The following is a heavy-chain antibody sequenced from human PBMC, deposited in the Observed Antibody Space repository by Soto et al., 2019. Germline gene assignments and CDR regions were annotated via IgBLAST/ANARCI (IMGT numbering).Heavy chain of an antibody. CDR3: VSGRGVTTFDY. J-gene: IGHJ4*02. D-gene: IGHD4-17*01. CDR1: GGSFRGYY. Sequence: PSETLSLTCAVYGGSFRGYYWSWIRQPPGKGLEWIGEINHSGSTNYNPSLKSRVTISVDTSKNQFSLKLSSVTAADTAVYYCVSGRGVTTFDYWGQGTLVTVSS. CDR2: INHSGST. V-gene: IGHV4-34*01.